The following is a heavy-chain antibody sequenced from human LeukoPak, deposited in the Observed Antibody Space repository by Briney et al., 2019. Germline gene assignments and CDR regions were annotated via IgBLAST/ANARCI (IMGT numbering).Heavy chain of an antibody. Sequence: GSSVRVSCKASGGTFSSYAISWVRQAPGQGLEWMGGIIPIFGTANYAQKFQGRVTITADESTSTAYMELSSLRSEDTAVYYCARALNYDILTGYRLDYWGQGTLVTVSS. CDR2: IIPIFGTA. V-gene: IGHV1-69*01. CDR1: GGTFSSYA. D-gene: IGHD3-9*01. CDR3: ARALNYDILTGYRLDY. J-gene: IGHJ4*02.